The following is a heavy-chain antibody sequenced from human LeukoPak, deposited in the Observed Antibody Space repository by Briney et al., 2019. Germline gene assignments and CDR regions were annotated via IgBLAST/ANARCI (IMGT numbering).Heavy chain of an antibody. Sequence: KSSETLSLTCTVSGGSITSGGYYWSWTRQHPGKGLEWIGYIYYSGNIYYNPSLKSRVTISVDTSKNQFSLKLSSVTAADTAVYYCARDVDYYDSTDAFDIWGQVTMVTVSS. J-gene: IGHJ3*02. CDR1: GGSITSGGYY. V-gene: IGHV4-31*03. CDR2: IYYSGNI. CDR3: ARDVDYYDSTDAFDI. D-gene: IGHD3-22*01.